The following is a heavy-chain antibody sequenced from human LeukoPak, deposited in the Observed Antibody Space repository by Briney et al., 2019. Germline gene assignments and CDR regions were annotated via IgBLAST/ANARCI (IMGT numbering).Heavy chain of an antibody. V-gene: IGHV4-34*01. CDR1: GGSFSGYY. D-gene: IGHD6-19*01. CDR3: ARSIAVALFDY. Sequence: SETLSPTCAVYGGSFSGYYWSWIRQPPGKGLEWIGEINHSGSTNYNPSLKSRVTISVDTSKNQFSLKLSSVTAADTAVYYCARSIAVALFDYWGQGTLVTVSS. J-gene: IGHJ4*02. CDR2: INHSGST.